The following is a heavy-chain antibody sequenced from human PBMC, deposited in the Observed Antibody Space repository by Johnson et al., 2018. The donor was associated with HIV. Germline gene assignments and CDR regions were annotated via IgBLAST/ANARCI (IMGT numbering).Heavy chain of an antibody. CDR2: ISYDGTNK. J-gene: IGHJ3*02. Sequence: QVRLVESGGGVVQPGMSLRLSCAASGFTFSSYAMHWVRQAPGKGLEWVALISYDGTNKYYADSVKGRFTISGDNSKNTLYLQMNSLRAEDTAVYYCAREELEPDVFDIWGQGTMVTVSS. CDR1: GFTFSSYA. D-gene: IGHD1-1*01. V-gene: IGHV3-30-3*01. CDR3: AREELEPDVFDI.